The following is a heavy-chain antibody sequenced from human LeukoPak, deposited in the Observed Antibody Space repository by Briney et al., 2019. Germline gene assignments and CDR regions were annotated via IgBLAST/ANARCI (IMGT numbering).Heavy chain of an antibody. V-gene: IGHV3-23*01. CDR3: AKGSDCSGGSCYSYYAYYYYYGMDV. CDR2: ISGRGGST. Sequence: GGSLRLSCAASGFTFSSYAMSWVRQAPGKGLEWVSAISGRGGSTYYADSVKGRFTISRDNSKNTLYLQMNSLRAEDTAVYYCAKGSDCSGGSCYSYYAYYYYYGMDVWGQGTTATVSS. CDR1: GFTFSSYA. D-gene: IGHD2-15*01. J-gene: IGHJ6*02.